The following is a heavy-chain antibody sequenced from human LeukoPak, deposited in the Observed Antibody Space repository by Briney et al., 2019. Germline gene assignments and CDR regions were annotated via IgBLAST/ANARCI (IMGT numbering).Heavy chain of an antibody. D-gene: IGHD1-26*01. CDR3: ARVIRQYSYDRLDH. Sequence: PSETLSLTCTVSGGSITSGGYYWGWIRQYPGKGLESIGYIHYSGNTYYNPSLESRVTISVDASKNHFSLKLTSVTAADTAMYYCARVIRQYSYDRLDHWGQGMLATVSS. CDR2: IHYSGNT. J-gene: IGHJ4*02. CDR1: GGSITSGGYY. V-gene: IGHV4-31*03.